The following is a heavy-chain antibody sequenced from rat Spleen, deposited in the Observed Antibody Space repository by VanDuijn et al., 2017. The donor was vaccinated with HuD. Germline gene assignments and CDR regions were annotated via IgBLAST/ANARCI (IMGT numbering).Heavy chain of an antibody. Sequence: EVQLVESDGGLVQPGRSLKLSCAASGFTFSNYYMAWVRQAPTKGLEWVASISSGGGITYYRDSVKGRFTIFRDSAKSTLYLQMDSLRSEDTATYYCARPPTGVDYWGQGVMVTVSS. CDR1: GFTFSNYY. D-gene: IGHD3-4*01. V-gene: IGHV5-25*01. J-gene: IGHJ2*01. CDR2: ISSGGGIT. CDR3: ARPPTGVDY.